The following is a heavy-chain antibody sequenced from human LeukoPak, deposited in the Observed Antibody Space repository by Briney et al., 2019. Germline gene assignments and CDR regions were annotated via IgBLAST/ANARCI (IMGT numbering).Heavy chain of an antibody. V-gene: IGHV4-4*02. CDR2: VYHSGST. Sequence: PSGTLSLTCAVSGDFITKSVWWIWVRQTPGKGLEWIGDVYHSGSTNSNPSLKSRVTLSLDKSKNQFSLKLSSVTAADTAVYYCARGGSHLWQPFDSWGQGTLATVSS. CDR3: ARGGSHLWQPFDS. D-gene: IGHD5-18*01. J-gene: IGHJ4*02. CDR1: GDFITKSVW.